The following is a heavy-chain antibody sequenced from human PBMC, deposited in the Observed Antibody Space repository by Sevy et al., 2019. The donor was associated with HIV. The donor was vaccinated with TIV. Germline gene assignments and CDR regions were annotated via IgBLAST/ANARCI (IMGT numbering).Heavy chain of an antibody. CDR3: ASLLTEDPFDI. V-gene: IGHV3-23*01. J-gene: IGHJ3*02. CDR1: GITFSSYV. Sequence: GGSLRLSCAASGITFSSYVMSWVRQAPGKGLEWVSGISAGGGRTYHADSVKGRFTMSGDKSKNTLYLQMNSLTAEDTAVYYCASLLTEDPFDIWGQGTMVTVSS. CDR2: ISAGGGRT. D-gene: IGHD3-10*01.